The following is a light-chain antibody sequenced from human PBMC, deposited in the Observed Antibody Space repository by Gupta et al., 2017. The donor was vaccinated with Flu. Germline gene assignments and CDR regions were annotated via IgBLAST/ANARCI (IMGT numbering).Light chain of an antibody. CDR2: DVS. Sequence: SALPQPRSVSGSPGRSVTISCTGTSSDVGGYNYVSWYQQHQGKAPKLMIYDVSKRPSGVPDRFSGSKSGNTASLTISGRQADDEADYYCCAHAGSYTLVFGGGTKLTVL. CDR1: SSDVGGYNY. CDR3: CAHAGSYTLV. J-gene: IGLJ3*02. V-gene: IGLV2-11*01.